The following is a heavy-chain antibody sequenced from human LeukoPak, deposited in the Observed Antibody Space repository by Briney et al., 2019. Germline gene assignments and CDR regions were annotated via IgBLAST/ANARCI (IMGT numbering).Heavy chain of an antibody. D-gene: IGHD1-26*01. J-gene: IGHJ4*02. Sequence: PSETLPLTCTVSGGSISSYYRSWIRQPPGKGLEWIGYIYYSGSTNYNPSLKSRVTISVDTSQNQFSLKLTSLTAADTAVYYCTRSLGATGGGDYWGQGTLVTVSS. CDR2: IYYSGST. V-gene: IGHV4-59*12. CDR1: GGSISSYY. CDR3: TRSLGATGGGDY.